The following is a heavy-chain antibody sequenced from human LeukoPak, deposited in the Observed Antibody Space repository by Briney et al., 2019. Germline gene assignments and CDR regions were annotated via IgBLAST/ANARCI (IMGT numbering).Heavy chain of an antibody. D-gene: IGHD2-21*01. Sequence: GGSLRLSCAASGFTFSSYAMHWVRQAPGKGLEWVAIISYDGSQEYHAGSVKGRFTISRDNSENTLFLQMNSLRVEDTAVYYCARNSVTPKYYFDYWGQGTLVTVSS. V-gene: IGHV3-30-3*01. CDR3: ARNSVTPKYYFDY. J-gene: IGHJ4*02. CDR1: GFTFSSYA. CDR2: ISYDGSQE.